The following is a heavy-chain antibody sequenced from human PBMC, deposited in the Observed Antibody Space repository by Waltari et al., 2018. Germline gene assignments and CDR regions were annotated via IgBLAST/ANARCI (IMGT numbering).Heavy chain of an antibody. V-gene: IGHV1-3*01. CDR2: INAGNGNT. CDR1: GYTFTSYT. Sequence: QLQLVQSGAEVKKPGATVPVSCKGFGYTFTSYTMHWVRQAPGQRREWMGWINAGNGNTKYSQKFQGRVTITRDTSASTAYMELSSLRSEETAVYYCAREGFYYWGQGTLVTVSS. J-gene: IGHJ4*02. CDR3: AREGFYY.